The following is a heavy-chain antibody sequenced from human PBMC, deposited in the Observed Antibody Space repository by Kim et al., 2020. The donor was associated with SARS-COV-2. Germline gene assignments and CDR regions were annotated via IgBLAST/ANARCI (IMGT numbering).Heavy chain of an antibody. V-gene: IGHV3-11*01. Sequence: GGSLRLSCAASGFTFSDYFMTWIRQAPGKGLEWVSYISGSGSTIYYADSVKGRFTISRVNAKNSLYLQMNSLRAEDTAVYYCARDSGRGIWGSSSGWFDPWGQGTLVTVSS. CDR2: ISGSGSTI. D-gene: IGHD3-16*01. CDR3: ARDSGRGIWGSSSGWFDP. J-gene: IGHJ5*02. CDR1: GFTFSDYF.